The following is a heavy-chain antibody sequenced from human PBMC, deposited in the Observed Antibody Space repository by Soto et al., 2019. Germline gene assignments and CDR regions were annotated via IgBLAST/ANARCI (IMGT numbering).Heavy chain of an antibody. CDR1: GYTFTSYG. CDR3: ARGVGYCSSTSCLSVDAFDI. V-gene: IGHV1-18*01. D-gene: IGHD2-2*01. Sequence: QVPLVQSGAEVKKPGASVKVSCKASGYTFTSYGISWVRQAPGQGLEWMGWISAYNGNTNYAQKLQGRVTMTTDTSTGTAYMELRSLRSDDTAVYYCARGVGYCSSTSCLSVDAFDIWGQGTMVTVSS. CDR2: ISAYNGNT. J-gene: IGHJ3*02.